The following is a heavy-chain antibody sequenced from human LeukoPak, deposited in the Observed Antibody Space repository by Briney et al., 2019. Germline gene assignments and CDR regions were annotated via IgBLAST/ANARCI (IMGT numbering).Heavy chain of an antibody. J-gene: IGHJ4*02. D-gene: IGHD2-2*01. CDR1: GFTFASYG. CDR3: AKGPVVPSSSYYFDS. V-gene: IGHV3-23*01. Sequence: GGSLRLSCAASGFTFASYGMTWVRQAPGKGLEWVSAVSGSGETTYYADSVKGRFTISRDNSKNTLYLRMLTLRADDTAVYYCAKGPVVPSSSYYFDSWGQGTLVTVSS. CDR2: VSGSGETT.